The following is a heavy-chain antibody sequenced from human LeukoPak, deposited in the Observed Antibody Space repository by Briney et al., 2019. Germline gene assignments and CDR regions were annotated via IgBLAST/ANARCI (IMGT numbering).Heavy chain of an antibody. D-gene: IGHD2-21*02. V-gene: IGHV4-34*01. CDR3: ARVSFFGDPDYYYYMDV. J-gene: IGHJ6*03. CDR2: INHSGST. CDR1: GGSFSGNY. Sequence: PSETLSLTCAVYGGSFSGNYWSFISQPPGKGLQQIGEINHSGSTNYNPSLKSRVTILLDTSKNQFSLKVNSVTAADTAVYHCARVSFFGDPDYYYYMDVWGKGTTVTVSS.